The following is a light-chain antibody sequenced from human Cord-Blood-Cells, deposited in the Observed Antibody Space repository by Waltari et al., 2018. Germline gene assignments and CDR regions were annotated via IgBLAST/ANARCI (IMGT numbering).Light chain of an antibody. CDR2: DVS. CDR3: CSYAGSYTLV. J-gene: IGLJ2*01. V-gene: IGLV2-11*01. Sequence: QSPLTQPRSVSGSPGQSVPLSCTGTSSDVGGYTYVSWYQQHPGKAPKLMLYDVSKRPSGVPDRFSGSKSVNTASLTISGRRAEDEADYYCCSYAGSYTLVFGGGTKLTVL. CDR1: SSDVGGYTY.